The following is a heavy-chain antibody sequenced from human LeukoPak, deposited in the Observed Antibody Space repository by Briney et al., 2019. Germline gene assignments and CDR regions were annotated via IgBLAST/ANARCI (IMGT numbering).Heavy chain of an antibody. D-gene: IGHD3-22*01. CDR1: GYTFTGYY. V-gene: IGHV1-2*07. Sequence: ASVKVSCKASGYTFTGYYMHWVRQAPGQGPGWMGFINPTSCGTNYAHKFQGRVTMTRDTSISTAYMELSRLRADDTAVYYCARDYYDSSGYYHNWFDPWGQGTLVTVSS. CDR2: INPTSCGT. J-gene: IGHJ5*02. CDR3: ARDYYDSSGYYHNWFDP.